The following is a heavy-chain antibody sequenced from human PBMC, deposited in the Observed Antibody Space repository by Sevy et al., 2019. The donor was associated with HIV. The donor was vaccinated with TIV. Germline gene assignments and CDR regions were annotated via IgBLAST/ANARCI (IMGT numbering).Heavy chain of an antibody. CDR3: ARESYDFWTGPVDYDYGMDV. D-gene: IGHD3-3*01. CDR1: GYSFSDSGYY. J-gene: IGHJ6*02. Sequence: ASVKVSCKASGYSFSDSGYYVHWVRQAPGQGLVWMGWINPKSGATKYAQKFQGRVTMTRDTSVSTANMELTRLTSDDTAVYYCARESYDFWTGPVDYDYGMDVWCQGTTVTVSS. CDR2: INPKSGAT. V-gene: IGHV1-2*02.